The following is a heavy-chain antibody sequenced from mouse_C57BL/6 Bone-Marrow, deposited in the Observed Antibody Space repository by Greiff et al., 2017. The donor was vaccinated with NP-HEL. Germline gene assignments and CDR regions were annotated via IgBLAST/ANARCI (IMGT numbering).Heavy chain of an antibody. Sequence: EVMLVESGGGLVQPGGSLKLSCAASGFTFSDYYMYWVRQTPEKRLEWVAYISNGGGSTYYPDTVKGRFTISRDNAKNTLYLQMSRLKSEDTAMYYCARPLLLGFAYWGQGTLVTVSA. V-gene: IGHV5-12*01. CDR1: GFTFSDYY. D-gene: IGHD1-1*01. CDR2: ISNGGGST. J-gene: IGHJ3*01. CDR3: ARPLLLGFAY.